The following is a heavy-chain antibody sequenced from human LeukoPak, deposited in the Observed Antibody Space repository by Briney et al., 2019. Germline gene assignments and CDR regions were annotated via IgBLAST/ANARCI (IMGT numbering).Heavy chain of an antibody. CDR1: GYSFSSYW. Sequence: GESLKVSCKGSGYSFSSYWIGWVRQMPGKGLEWMGIIYPGDSDARYSPSFQGQVTISADKSISTAYLQWSSLKASDTAIYFCARPHFDSSGYEFDYWGQGTLVTVSS. CDR2: IYPGDSDA. J-gene: IGHJ4*02. D-gene: IGHD3-22*01. CDR3: ARPHFDSSGYEFDY. V-gene: IGHV5-51*01.